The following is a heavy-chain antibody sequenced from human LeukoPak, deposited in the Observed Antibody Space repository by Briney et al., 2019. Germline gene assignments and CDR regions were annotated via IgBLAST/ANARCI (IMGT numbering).Heavy chain of an antibody. Sequence: PGGSPSLPYEASGVVVSTYTMNWVSQAPGKWMERVSSIRSSSSYIYYEDSLRGRFTVSRDNARNSLYLQMNSLRAEDTAMYYCARERGGSHSPFDYWGQGTLVSVSS. D-gene: IGHD1-26*01. V-gene: IGHV3-21*01. CDR1: GVVVSTYT. CDR3: ARERGGSHSPFDY. J-gene: IGHJ4*02. CDR2: IRSSSSYI.